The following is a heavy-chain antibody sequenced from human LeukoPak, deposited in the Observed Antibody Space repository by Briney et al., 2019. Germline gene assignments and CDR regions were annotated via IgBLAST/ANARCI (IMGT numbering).Heavy chain of an antibody. Sequence: GGSLRLSCAASGFTFSSYSMNWVRQAPGKGLEWVSSISSSSYIYYADSVKGRFTISRDNAKNSLYLRMNSLRAEDTAVYYCASSIVVVPAAEYWFDPWGQGTLVTVSS. CDR3: ASSIVVVPAAEYWFDP. V-gene: IGHV3-21*01. J-gene: IGHJ5*02. D-gene: IGHD2-2*01. CDR2: ISSSSYI. CDR1: GFTFSSYS.